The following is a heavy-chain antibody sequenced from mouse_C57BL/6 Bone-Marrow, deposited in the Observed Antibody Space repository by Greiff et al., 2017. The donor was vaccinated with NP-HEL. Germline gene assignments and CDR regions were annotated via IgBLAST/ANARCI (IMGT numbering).Heavy chain of an antibody. V-gene: IGHV1-5*01. CDR2: IYPGNSNT. Sequence: EVQLQQSGTVLARPGASVKMSCKTSGYTFTSYWMHWVKQRPGQGLEWIGAIYPGNSNTSYNQKFKGKAKLTAVTSASTAYMELSSLTNEDSAVYYCTRPPSYYYGSSYWYFDVWGTGTTVTVSS. D-gene: IGHD1-1*01. CDR3: TRPPSYYYGSSYWYFDV. CDR1: GYTFTSYW. J-gene: IGHJ1*03.